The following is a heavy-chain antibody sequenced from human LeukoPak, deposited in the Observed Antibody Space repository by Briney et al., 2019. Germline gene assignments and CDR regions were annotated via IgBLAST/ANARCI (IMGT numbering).Heavy chain of an antibody. J-gene: IGHJ4*02. CDR3: AREIRGYSYFDY. V-gene: IGHV3-11*01. CDR2: ISSSSSTI. Sequence: GGSLRLSCAASGFAFSDYYMNWIRQAPGKGLEWVSHISSSSSTIYYADSVKGRFTISRDNAKNSLYLQMNSLRAEDTAVYYCAREIRGYSYFDYWGQGTLVTISS. CDR1: GFAFSDYY. D-gene: IGHD1-26*01.